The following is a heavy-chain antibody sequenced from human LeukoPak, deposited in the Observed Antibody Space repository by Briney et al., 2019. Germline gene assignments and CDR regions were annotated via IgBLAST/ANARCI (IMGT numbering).Heavy chain of an antibody. CDR3: ARLVVVIKTPSLYYLDY. CDR1: GYTLSELS. J-gene: IGHJ4*02. D-gene: IGHD3-22*01. V-gene: IGHV1-24*01. CDR2: FDVAETDT. Sequence: GASVKVSCKVSGYTLSELSMHWVRQSPGKGLEWMGGFDVAETDTIYAQKFQGRVTMTEDTSTDTAYMELNSLSSEDTAVYYCARLVVVIKTPSLYYLDYWGRGTLVTVSS.